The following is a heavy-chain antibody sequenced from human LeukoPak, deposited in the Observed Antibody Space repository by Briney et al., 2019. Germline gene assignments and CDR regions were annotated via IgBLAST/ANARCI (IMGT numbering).Heavy chain of an antibody. CDR3: ARSYSGTYFSLDY. CDR1: GGPFSGYY. Sequence: SETLSLTCAVYGGPFSGYYWSWIRQPPGKGLEWIGEINHSGSTNYNPSLKSRVTISVDTSKNQFSLNLSSVTAADTAVYYCARSYSGTYFSLDYWGQGTLVTVSS. D-gene: IGHD1-26*01. J-gene: IGHJ4*02. CDR2: INHSGST. V-gene: IGHV4-34*01.